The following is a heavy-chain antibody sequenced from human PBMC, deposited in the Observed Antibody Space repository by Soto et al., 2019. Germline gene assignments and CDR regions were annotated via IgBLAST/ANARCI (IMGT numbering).Heavy chain of an antibody. V-gene: IGHV1-69*06. CDR3: ARSHHMVATSVPYYYGMDV. CDR2: IIPIFGTA. J-gene: IGHJ6*02. Sequence: SVKVSFKASGGTFSSYAISWVRQAPGQGLEWMGGIIPIFGTANYAQKFQGRVTITADKSTSTAYMELSSLRSEDTAVYYCARSHHMVATSVPYYYGMDVWGQGTTVTVS. CDR1: GGTFSSYA. D-gene: IGHD5-12*01.